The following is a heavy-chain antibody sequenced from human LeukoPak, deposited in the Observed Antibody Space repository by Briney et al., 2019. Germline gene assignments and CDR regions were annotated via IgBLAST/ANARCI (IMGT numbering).Heavy chain of an antibody. CDR3: AKDRSMVRGVSIRFRRSGTMDV. D-gene: IGHD3-10*01. V-gene: IGHV3-30*18. Sequence: GGSLRLSCAASGFTFSSYGMHWVRQAPGKGLEWVAVIPYDGSNKYYADSVKGRFTISRDNSKNTLYLQMNSLRAEDTAVYYCAKDRSMVRGVSIRFRRSGTMDVWGKGTTVTISS. CDR2: IPYDGSNK. J-gene: IGHJ6*03. CDR1: GFTFSSYG.